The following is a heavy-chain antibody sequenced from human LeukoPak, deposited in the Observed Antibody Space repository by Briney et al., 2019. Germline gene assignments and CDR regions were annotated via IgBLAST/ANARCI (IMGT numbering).Heavy chain of an antibody. V-gene: IGHV4-4*07. J-gene: IGHJ3*01. CDR2: LINGGAT. D-gene: IGHD2-2*02. CDR3: ARAIGVYAFDV. Sequence: SETLSLTLTVSGRSIGNFYCSWIRQPAGEWLGWVGRLINGGATNDNPSLRGRVTILVDTSNNHFSLILTSVTAADTAIYYCARAIGVYAFDVWGQGTMVTVSP. CDR1: GRSIGNFY.